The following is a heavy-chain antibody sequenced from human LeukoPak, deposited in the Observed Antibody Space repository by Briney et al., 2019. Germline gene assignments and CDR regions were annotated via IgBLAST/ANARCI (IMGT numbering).Heavy chain of an antibody. CDR2: ISAYNGNT. J-gene: IGHJ6*02. Sequence: ASVKVSCKASGYTFTSYGISWVRQAPGQGLEWMGWISAYNGNTNYAQKLQGRVTMTTDTSTSTAYMELRSLRSDDTAVYYCARDGGMVIYYYYGMDVWGQGTTVTVSS. D-gene: IGHD2-8*01. V-gene: IGHV1-18*01. CDR1: GYTFTSYG. CDR3: ARDGGMVIYYYYGMDV.